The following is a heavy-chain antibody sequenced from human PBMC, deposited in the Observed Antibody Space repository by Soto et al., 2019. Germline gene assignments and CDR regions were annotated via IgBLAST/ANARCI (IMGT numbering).Heavy chain of an antibody. CDR2: ISGSGGST. J-gene: IGHJ6*02. D-gene: IGHD3-16*02. CDR3: AKAPMSPLGELSYREYYYYGMDV. Sequence: GGSLRLSCAASGFTFSSYAMSWVRQAPGKGLEWVSAISGSGGSTYYADSVKGRFTISRDNSKNTLYLQMNSLRAEDTAVYYCAKAPMSPLGELSYREYYYYGMDVWGQGTTVTVSS. CDR1: GFTFSSYA. V-gene: IGHV3-23*01.